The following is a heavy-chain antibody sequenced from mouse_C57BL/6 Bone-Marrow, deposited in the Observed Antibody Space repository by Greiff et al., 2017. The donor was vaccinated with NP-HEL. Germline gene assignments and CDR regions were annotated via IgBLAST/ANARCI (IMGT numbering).Heavy chain of an antibody. J-gene: IGHJ3*01. CDR1: CYTFPSYF. CDR2: VYPGSGSS. V-gene: IGHV1-55*01. CDR3: ASKRTRGAWFAY. Sequence: VQLPEPGSVLVNPGASAQTSCKASCYTFPSYFLTRVTQRPGQGLCWLGYVYPGSGSSNYTEKFKSKATLTVDPSSSTAYMQLGSLTSEDSAVYDCASKRTRGAWFAYWGEAARVTVSA.